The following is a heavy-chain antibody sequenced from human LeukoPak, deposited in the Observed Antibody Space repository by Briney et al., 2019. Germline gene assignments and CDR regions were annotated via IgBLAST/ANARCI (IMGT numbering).Heavy chain of an antibody. CDR2: IHQDGGDT. V-gene: IGHV3-7*01. D-gene: IGHD6-13*01. CDR1: GFTFSDFW. J-gene: IGHJ4*01. CDR3: ARDGTAPGLYFDL. Sequence: PGGSLRLSCAVSGFTFSDFWRNWVRRPPGEVQGWVASIHQDGGDTYYVDSVKVRTTIAKDNTNNSWYLRMGILAAEDTAVNYFARDGTAPGLYFDLWGQGTLVTVSS.